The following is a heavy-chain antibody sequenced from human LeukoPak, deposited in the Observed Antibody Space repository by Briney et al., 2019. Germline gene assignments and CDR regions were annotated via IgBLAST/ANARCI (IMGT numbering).Heavy chain of an antibody. Sequence: SETLSLTCAVYGGSFSGYYWSWIRQPPGKGLEWSGEINHSGSNNYNPSLNSRVTISVDTSKNQSSLKLSSVTAADTAVYYCARGRRYCSSTSTLCYYYYMDVWGKGTTVTVSS. J-gene: IGHJ6*03. CDR2: INHSGSN. V-gene: IGHV4-34*01. D-gene: IGHD2-2*01. CDR3: ARGRRYCSSTSTLCYYYYMDV. CDR1: GGSFSGYY.